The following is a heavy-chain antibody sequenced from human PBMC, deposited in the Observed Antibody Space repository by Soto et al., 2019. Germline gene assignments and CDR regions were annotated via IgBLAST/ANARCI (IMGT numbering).Heavy chain of an antibody. CDR2: IYRTGST. Sequence: SETLSLTCAVSGGSFTSNNWWTWVRQPPGQGLEWIGEIYRTGSTNYSPSLKSRVTISLDKSENQFSLKVTSLTAADTAVYYCASRDPGTSVDYWGQGTLVTVSS. D-gene: IGHD1-7*01. CDR3: ASRDPGTSVDY. J-gene: IGHJ4*02. V-gene: IGHV4-4*02. CDR1: GGSFTSNNW.